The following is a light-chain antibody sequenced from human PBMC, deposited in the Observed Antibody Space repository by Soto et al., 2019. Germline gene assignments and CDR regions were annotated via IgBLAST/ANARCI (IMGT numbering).Light chain of an antibody. CDR3: QQLRSFPQT. J-gene: IGKJ1*01. CDR1: QDIRSY. V-gene: IGKV1-9*01. Sequence: DIHLTQSPFFLSASVGDRVTITCRASQDIRSYLAWYQRNPGRAPKLLIYAASTLQSGVPSRFSGSGSGTEFTLTISSLQPEDFATYYCQQLRSFPQTFGQGTKVDIK. CDR2: AAS.